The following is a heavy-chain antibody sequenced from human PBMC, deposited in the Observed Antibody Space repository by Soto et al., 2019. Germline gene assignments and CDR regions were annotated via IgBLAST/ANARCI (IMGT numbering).Heavy chain of an antibody. Sequence: SDTLSLTCTVSGGSISSSTYYWGWIRQPPGKGLEWIGSIYYSGSTYYNPSLMSRVTISVDTSRNQFSLKLSSVTVADTAVYYCARTYSSSEIDYWGQGTLVTVSS. CDR1: GGSISSSTYY. J-gene: IGHJ4*02. D-gene: IGHD6-6*01. CDR2: IYYSGST. CDR3: ARTYSSSEIDY. V-gene: IGHV4-39*01.